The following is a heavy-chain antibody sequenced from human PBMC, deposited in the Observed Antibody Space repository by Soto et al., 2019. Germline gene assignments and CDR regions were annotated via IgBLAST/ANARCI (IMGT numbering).Heavy chain of an antibody. V-gene: IGHV4-39*07. Sequence: SETLSLTCAVSGGSTRHSSYCWGWIRQPPGKGLEWIGEINHSGSTNYNPSLKSRVTISVDASKNQFSLKLSSVTAADTAVYYCARRYGYSFDYWGQGTLVTVSS. CDR2: INHSGST. CDR1: GGSTRHSSYC. D-gene: IGHD1-1*01. CDR3: ARRYGYSFDY. J-gene: IGHJ4*02.